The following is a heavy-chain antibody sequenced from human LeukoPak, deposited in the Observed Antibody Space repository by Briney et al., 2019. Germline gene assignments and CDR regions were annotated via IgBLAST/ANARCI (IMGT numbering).Heavy chain of an antibody. J-gene: IGHJ4*02. D-gene: IGHD6-6*01. CDR2: INPNSGGT. V-gene: IGHV1-2*02. CDR1: GYTFTGYY. CDR3: ARTTSSSALFY. Sequence: ASVKVSCKASGYTFTGYYMHWVRQAPGQGLEWMGWINPNSGGTNYAQKFQGRVTMTRDTSISTAYMEPSRLKSDDTALYYCARTTSSSALFYWGQGTLVTVSS.